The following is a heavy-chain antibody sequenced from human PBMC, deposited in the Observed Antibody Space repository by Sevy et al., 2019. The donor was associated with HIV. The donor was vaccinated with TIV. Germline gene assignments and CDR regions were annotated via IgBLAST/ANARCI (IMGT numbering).Heavy chain of an antibody. J-gene: IGHJ3*02. CDR2: IRSKANSYAT. Sequence: GGSLRLSCAASGFTFSGSAMHWVRQASGKGLEWVGRIRSKANSYATAYAASVKGRFTISREDSKNTGYLQMNSLKTEDTAVYYCTRPSYDSSGYYHAFDIWGQGTMVTVSS. D-gene: IGHD3-22*01. CDR3: TRPSYDSSGYYHAFDI. V-gene: IGHV3-73*01. CDR1: GFTFSGSA.